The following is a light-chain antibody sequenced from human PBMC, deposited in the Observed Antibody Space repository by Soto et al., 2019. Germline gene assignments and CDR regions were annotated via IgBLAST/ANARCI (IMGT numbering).Light chain of an antibody. V-gene: IGKV1-5*01. CDR1: QSISTW. Sequence: DIQMTQSPSTLSASVGDRVTITCRASQSISTWLAWYQKKPGKAPKVLIFDASSLDSGVPSRFRGSGSETEFTLTISSLQPDDFATYYCQQYKTYSGTFGGGTKVETK. CDR2: DAS. CDR3: QQYKTYSGT. J-gene: IGKJ4*01.